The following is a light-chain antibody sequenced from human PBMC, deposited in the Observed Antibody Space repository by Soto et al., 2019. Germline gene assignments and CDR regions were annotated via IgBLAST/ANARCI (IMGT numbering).Light chain of an antibody. Sequence: EIVMTQSPATLSVSPGERATLSCRASQSVSSNLAWYQQKPGQAPRLLIYGASTRATGIPAGFSGSGSGTDFTLTISRLEPEDFAVYYCQQHGGSPITFGQGTRLEIK. CDR3: QQHGGSPIT. V-gene: IGKV3-15*01. J-gene: IGKJ5*01. CDR2: GAS. CDR1: QSVSSN.